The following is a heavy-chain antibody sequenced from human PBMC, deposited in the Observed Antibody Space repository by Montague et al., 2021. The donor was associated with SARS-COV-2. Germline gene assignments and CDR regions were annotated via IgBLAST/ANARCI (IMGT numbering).Heavy chain of an antibody. CDR3: ARDGYNAHQNYCYFDL. CDR2: IYNSGST. J-gene: IGHJ2*01. CDR1: GGSISTYY. V-gene: IGHV4-4*09. Sequence: SETLSLTCTVSGGSISTYYWSWIRQPPGKGLEWIGCIYNSGSTNYSPSLKSRVTISVDTSKNQFSLKLSSVTAADTAVYYCARDGYNAHQNYCYFDLWGRGTLVTVSS. D-gene: IGHD5-24*01.